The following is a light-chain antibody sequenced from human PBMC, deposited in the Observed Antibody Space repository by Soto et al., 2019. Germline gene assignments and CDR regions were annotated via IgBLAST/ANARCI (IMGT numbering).Light chain of an antibody. CDR2: LGS. CDR1: QSLLHGTGYNY. V-gene: IGKV2-28*01. J-gene: IGKJ3*01. Sequence: DIVMTQSPLSLLVTPGEPASISCRSSQSLLHGTGYNYLDWYLQKPGQSPQLLIQLGSMRASGVPDTFSSSGSGKDVTLKISRVEAEDVGVYYCMHVLQTPVTFGPGTNVEIK. CDR3: MHVLQTPVT.